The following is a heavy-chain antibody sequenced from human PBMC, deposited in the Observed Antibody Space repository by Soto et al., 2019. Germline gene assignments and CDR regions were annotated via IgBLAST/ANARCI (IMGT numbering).Heavy chain of an antibody. V-gene: IGHV6-1*01. J-gene: IGHJ4*02. Sequence: SQTLSLTCAISGDSVSSNSVAWNWIRQSPSRGLEWLGRTYYKSKWYNDYAVSVKSRITIDPDTSKNQFSLQLNSVTPEDTAVYYCARDTPAKGSYFDYWGQGTLVTVS. D-gene: IGHD1-26*01. CDR2: TYYKSKWYN. CDR3: ARDTPAKGSYFDY. CDR1: GDSVSSNSVA.